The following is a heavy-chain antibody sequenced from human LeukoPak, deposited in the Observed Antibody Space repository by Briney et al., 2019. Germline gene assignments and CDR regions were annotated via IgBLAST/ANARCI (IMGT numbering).Heavy chain of an antibody. Sequence: GGSLRLSCAASGFTVSSNYMSWVRQAPGKGLEWVSVIYSGGSTYYADSVKGRFTISRDNSKNTLYLQMNNLRPEDTAVYSCARAKYYDSRGYSVREAYDIWGQGTMVTVSS. CDR3: ARAKYYDSRGYSVREAYDI. D-gene: IGHD3-22*01. CDR2: IYSGGST. CDR1: GFTVSSNY. J-gene: IGHJ3*02. V-gene: IGHV3-53*05.